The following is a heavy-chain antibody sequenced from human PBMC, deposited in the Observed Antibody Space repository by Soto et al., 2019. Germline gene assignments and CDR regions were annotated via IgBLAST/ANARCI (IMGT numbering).Heavy chain of an antibody. Sequence: SETLSLTCTVSGGSIRSHYCSWIRQPAGKGLEWIGRIYTSGSTNYNPSLKSRVTMSVDTSKNQFSLKLSSVTAADTAVYYCARDRTPRYCTNGVCYTAGFDPWGQGTLVTVSS. D-gene: IGHD2-8*01. V-gene: IGHV4-4*07. CDR3: ARDRTPRYCTNGVCYTAGFDP. CDR1: GGSIRSHY. CDR2: IYTSGST. J-gene: IGHJ5*02.